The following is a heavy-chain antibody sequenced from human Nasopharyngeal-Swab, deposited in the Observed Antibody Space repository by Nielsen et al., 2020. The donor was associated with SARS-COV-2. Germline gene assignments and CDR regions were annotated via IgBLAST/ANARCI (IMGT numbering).Heavy chain of an antibody. D-gene: IGHD3-10*01. CDR3: AKDLIFGGFGDYPPPPYYYYYGMDV. CDR2: ISSSSSTI. Sequence: GESLKISCAASGFTFSSYSMNWVRQAPGKGLEWVSYISSSSSTIYYADSVKGRFTISRDNAKNSLYLQMNSLRDEDTAVYYCAKDLIFGGFGDYPPPPYYYYYGMDVWGQGTTVTVSS. CDR1: GFTFSSYS. J-gene: IGHJ6*02. V-gene: IGHV3-48*02.